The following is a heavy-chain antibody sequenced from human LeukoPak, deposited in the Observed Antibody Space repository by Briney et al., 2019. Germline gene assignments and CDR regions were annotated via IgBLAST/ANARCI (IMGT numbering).Heavy chain of an antibody. CDR3: ARQTGSGLFSLP. Sequence: PSETLSLTCTVFGDSISSSNCYWGWIRQPPGKGLEWIGSIYFSGGTYYNASLKSRVTISVDTSKNQFSLKLSSVTAADTAVYYCARQTGSGLFSLPGGQGTLVTVSS. CDR1: GDSISSSNCY. V-gene: IGHV4-39*01. CDR2: IYFSGGT. J-gene: IGHJ4*02. D-gene: IGHD3-10*01.